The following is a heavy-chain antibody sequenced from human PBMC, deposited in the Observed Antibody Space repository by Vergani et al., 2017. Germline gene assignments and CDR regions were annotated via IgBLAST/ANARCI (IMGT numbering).Heavy chain of an antibody. D-gene: IGHD3-10*01. Sequence: EVQLLESGGGLVQPGGSLRLTCAASEFTFSNYAMNWVRQAPGKGLEWGSGISDSGVSAYYTDSVKGRFTISRDNSKNMLFLQMNNLRNEDTAIYYCAKQYFVSGNYLFDYWGQGTLVTVSS. CDR3: AKQYFVSGNYLFDY. CDR2: ISDSGVSA. V-gene: IGHV3-23*01. CDR1: EFTFSNYA. J-gene: IGHJ4*02.